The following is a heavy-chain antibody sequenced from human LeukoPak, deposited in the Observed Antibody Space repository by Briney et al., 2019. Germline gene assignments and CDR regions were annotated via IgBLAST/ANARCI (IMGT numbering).Heavy chain of an antibody. CDR3: ARHSYSSAWYVDY. V-gene: IGHV4-4*07. J-gene: IGHJ4*02. CDR1: GGSMNSYY. CDR2: IYTTGTT. Sequence: SETLSLICTVSGGSMNSYYWSWIRQPAGNGLEWIGRIYTTGTTNYNPPLQSRVTISVDTSKNRFSLKVTSVTAADTAVYYCARHSYSSAWYVDYWGQGTLVTVSS. D-gene: IGHD6-19*01.